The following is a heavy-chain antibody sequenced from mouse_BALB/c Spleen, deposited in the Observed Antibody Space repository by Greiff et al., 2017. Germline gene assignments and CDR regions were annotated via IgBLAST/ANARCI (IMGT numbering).Heavy chain of an antibody. CDR3: AKGDYDGGFAY. Sequence: VQLKESGPELVKPGASVKISCKASGYTFTDYNMDWVKQSHGKSLEWIGDINPNNGGTIYNQKFKGKATLTVDKSSSTAYMELRSLTSEDTAVYYCAKGDYDGGFAYWGQGTLVTVSA. J-gene: IGHJ3*01. D-gene: IGHD2-4*01. V-gene: IGHV1-18*01. CDR1: GYTFTDYN. CDR2: INPNNGGT.